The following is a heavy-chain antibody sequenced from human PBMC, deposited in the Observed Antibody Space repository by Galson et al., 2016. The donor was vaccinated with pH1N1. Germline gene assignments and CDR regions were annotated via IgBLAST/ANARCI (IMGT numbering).Heavy chain of an antibody. D-gene: IGHD3-3*01. CDR2: IYVYGRT. V-gene: IGHV4-61*02. Sequence: QVQLQESGPGVVKPSQTLSLTCTVSGGSINNDIYYWAWTRRPAGKGLEWVGRIYVYGRTNMNTCPEIRVTLSVDTSKNEFSLRLTSVTAADTAVYYCARGDGSVRLLEGGMDVWGQGTAVTVSS. CDR1: GGSINNDIYY. CDR3: ARGDGSVRLLEGGMDV. J-gene: IGHJ6*02.